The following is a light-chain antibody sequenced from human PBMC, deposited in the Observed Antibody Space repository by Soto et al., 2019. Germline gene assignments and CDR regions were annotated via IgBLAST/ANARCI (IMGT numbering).Light chain of an antibody. Sequence: QSALTQPASVSGSPGQSITISCTGTSSDVGGYNYVSWYQHHPGKAPKLMIYDVSNRPSGVSNRFSGYKSGNTASLTISGLQAEDEADYYSSSYTSSSTLVVFGGGTKLTVL. CDR1: SSDVGGYNY. V-gene: IGLV2-14*03. CDR3: SSYTSSSTLVV. CDR2: DVS. J-gene: IGLJ2*01.